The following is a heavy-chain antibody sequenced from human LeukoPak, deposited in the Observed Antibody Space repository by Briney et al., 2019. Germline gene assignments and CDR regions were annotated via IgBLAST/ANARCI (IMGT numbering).Heavy chain of an antibody. J-gene: IGHJ6*02. V-gene: IGHV4-4*02. CDR3: ARDVGRPYYYYGMDV. Sequence: PSETLSLTCAVSGGSISSSNWWSWVRQPPGKGLEWIGEIYHSGSTNYNPSLKSRVTISVDKSKNQFSLKLSSVTAADTAVYYCARDVGRPYYYYGMDVWGQGTTVTVSS. D-gene: IGHD6-6*01. CDR1: GGSISSSNW. CDR2: IYHSGST.